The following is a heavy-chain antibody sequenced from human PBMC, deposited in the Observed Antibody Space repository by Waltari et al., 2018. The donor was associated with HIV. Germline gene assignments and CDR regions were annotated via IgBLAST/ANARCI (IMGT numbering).Heavy chain of an antibody. Sequence: QVQLVQSGAEVKKPGASVKVSCKASGYTFTSYGISGVRQATGQGLEWMGWISAYNGNTNYAQKLQGRVTMTTDTSTSTAYMELRSLRSDDTAVYYCARVAGFSSWAPYYYYGMDVWGQGTTVTVSS. CDR3: ARVAGFSSWAPYYYYGMDV. D-gene: IGHD6-13*01. CDR2: ISAYNGNT. CDR1: GYTFTSYG. J-gene: IGHJ6*02. V-gene: IGHV1-18*01.